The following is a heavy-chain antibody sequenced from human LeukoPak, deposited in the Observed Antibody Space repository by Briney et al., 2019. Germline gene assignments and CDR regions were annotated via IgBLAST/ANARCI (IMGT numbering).Heavy chain of an antibody. D-gene: IGHD3-22*01. CDR3: ARGDVDTSGYYYNY. Sequence: GGSLRLSCAASGFTFSSYAMSWVRQAPGKGLEWVSAISGSGGSTYYADSVKGRFTISRDNSKNTLYLQMNSLRPEDTAVYYCARGDVDTSGYYYNYWGQGTQVTVSS. J-gene: IGHJ4*02. CDR1: GFTFSSYA. V-gene: IGHV3-23*01. CDR2: ISGSGGST.